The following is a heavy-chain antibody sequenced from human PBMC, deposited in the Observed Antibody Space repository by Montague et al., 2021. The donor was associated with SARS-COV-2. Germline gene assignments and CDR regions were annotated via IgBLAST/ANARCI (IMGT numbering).Heavy chain of an antibody. CDR3: TRVVVVVPASPAPTLFDP. J-gene: IGHJ5*02. CDR2: NYATGXA. Sequence: TLSLTCTVSGGSVSSRSHFWSWLRPPTGKGLVWNMHNYATGXAXYXXXXQXRVSISASTSNNQLSLRPNSVTAAAAAVYYCTRVVVVVPASPAPTLFDPWGQGILVTVSS. V-gene: IGHV4-61*09. CDR1: GGSVSSRSHF. D-gene: IGHD2-15*01.